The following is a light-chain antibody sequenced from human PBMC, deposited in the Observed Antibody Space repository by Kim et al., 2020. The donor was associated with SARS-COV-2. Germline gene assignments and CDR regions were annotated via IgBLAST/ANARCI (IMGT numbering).Light chain of an antibody. CDR3: QQYYSYPPR. CDR1: QGISSY. J-gene: IGKJ2*03. CDR2: AAS. V-gene: IGKV1-8*01. Sequence: SASTGDRVTITCRASQGISSYLAWYQQKPGKAPKLLIYAASTLQSGVPSRFSGSGSGTDFTLTISCLQSEDFATYYCQQYYSYPPRFGQETKLEI.